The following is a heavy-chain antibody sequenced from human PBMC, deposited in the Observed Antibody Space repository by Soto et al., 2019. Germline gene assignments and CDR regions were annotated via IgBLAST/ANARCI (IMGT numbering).Heavy chain of an antibody. Sequence: QLQLRESGSGLVKPSQTLSLTCAVSGGSISSGGYSWSWIRQPPGKGLEWIGYIYHSGSTYYNPSLKSRVTISVDRSKNQFSLKLSSVTAADTAVYYCARATVTRVDYWGQGTLVTVSS. CDR2: IYHSGST. V-gene: IGHV4-30-2*01. CDR1: GGSISSGGYS. D-gene: IGHD4-17*01. CDR3: ARATVTRVDY. J-gene: IGHJ4*02.